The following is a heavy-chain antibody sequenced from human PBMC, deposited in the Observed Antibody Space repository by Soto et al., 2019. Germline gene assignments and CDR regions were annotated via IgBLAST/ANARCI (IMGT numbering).Heavy chain of an antibody. CDR1: GFTFSSYS. D-gene: IGHD3-9*01. CDR2: ISSSSSYI. V-gene: IGHV3-21*01. Sequence: GGSLRLSCAASGFTFSSYSMNWVRQAPGKGLEWVSSISSSSSYIYYADSVKGRFTISRDNAKNSLYLQMNSLRAEDTAVYYCARDLPPDLVRYFDWSPFDYWGQGTLVTVSS. CDR3: ARDLPPDLVRYFDWSPFDY. J-gene: IGHJ4*02.